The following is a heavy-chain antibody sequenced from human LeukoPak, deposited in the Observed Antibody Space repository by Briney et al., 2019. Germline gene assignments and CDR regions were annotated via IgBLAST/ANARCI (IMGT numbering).Heavy chain of an antibody. Sequence: QAGGSPRLSCAASGFTFSSYAMSWVRQAPGKGLEWVSVIYSGGSTYYADSVKGRFTISRDNSKNTLYLQMNSLRAEDTAVYYCARHDSSGYYYHSHAFDIWGQGTMVTVSS. V-gene: IGHV3-66*04. CDR2: IYSGGST. D-gene: IGHD3-22*01. CDR1: GFTFSSYA. J-gene: IGHJ3*02. CDR3: ARHDSSGYYYHSHAFDI.